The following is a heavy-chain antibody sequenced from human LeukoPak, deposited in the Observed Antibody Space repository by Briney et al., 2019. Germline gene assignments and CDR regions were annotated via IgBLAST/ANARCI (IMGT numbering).Heavy chain of an antibody. CDR3: ARDPVGYCSSTSCYPNWFDP. J-gene: IGHJ5*02. CDR1: GYTFTSYG. Sequence: GASVKVSCKPSGYTFTSYGISWVRQAPGQGLEWMGWISAYNGNTNYAQKLQGRVTMTTDTSTSTAYMELRSLRSDDTAVYYCARDPVGYCSSTSCYPNWFDPWGQGTLVTVSS. D-gene: IGHD2-2*01. V-gene: IGHV1-18*01. CDR2: ISAYNGNT.